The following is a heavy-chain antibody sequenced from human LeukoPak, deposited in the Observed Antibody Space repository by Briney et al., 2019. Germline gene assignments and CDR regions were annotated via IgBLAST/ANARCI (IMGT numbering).Heavy chain of an antibody. D-gene: IGHD3-22*01. CDR2: ITQDGSEK. Sequence: PGASLRLSCAASGFTLSSYLMSWVRQAPGKGLGWVANITQDGSEKYYVDSVKGRFTISRDNAKNSLNLQMNSLRAEDTAVYDCARDLDSNGYGGRGFDPWGQGTLVTVSS. CDR1: GFTLSSYL. CDR3: ARDLDSNGYGGRGFDP. V-gene: IGHV3-7*01. J-gene: IGHJ5*02.